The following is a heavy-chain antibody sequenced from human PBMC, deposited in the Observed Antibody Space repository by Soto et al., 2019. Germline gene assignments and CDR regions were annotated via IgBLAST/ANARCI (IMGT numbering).Heavy chain of an antibody. V-gene: IGHV1-8*02. Sequence: ASVKVSCKASGYTFTGYYMHWVRQAPGQGLEWMGWMNPNSANTGYAQKFQGRVTMTRNTSISTAYMELSSLRSEDTAVYYCARERTVAGNDYWGQGTLVTVSS. CDR1: GYTFTGYY. CDR2: MNPNSANT. CDR3: ARERTVAGNDY. D-gene: IGHD6-19*01. J-gene: IGHJ4*02.